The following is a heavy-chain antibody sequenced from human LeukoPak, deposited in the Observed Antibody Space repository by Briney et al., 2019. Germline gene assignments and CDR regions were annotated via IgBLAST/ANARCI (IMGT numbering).Heavy chain of an antibody. D-gene: IGHD2-15*01. CDR3: AKELDCSGGTCHKTVDY. CDR2: IRFDASDK. CDR1: GFTFSAFG. J-gene: IGHJ4*02. Sequence: PGGSLRLSCAASGFTFSAFGMHWVRQAPGKGPEWVAFIRFDASDKFYADSVEGRFTISRDNSKNTLHLQMNSLSSEDTAVYYCAKELDCSGGTCHKTVDYGGRGTLVTVSS. V-gene: IGHV3-30*02.